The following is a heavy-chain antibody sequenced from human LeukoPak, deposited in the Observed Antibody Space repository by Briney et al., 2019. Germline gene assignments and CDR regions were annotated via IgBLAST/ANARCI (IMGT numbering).Heavy chain of an antibody. J-gene: IGHJ3*02. CDR3: ARDQFIHTFDI. Sequence: GGSLRLSCAASGFTFSSFSMNWVRQAPGKGLEWVSSIYSTTTYKYYADSVKGRFTISRDNAENSLYLQMNSLRAEDTAVYYCARDQFIHTFDIWGQGTMVTVSS. CDR1: GFTFSSFS. CDR2: IYSTTTYK. V-gene: IGHV3-21*01. D-gene: IGHD5-24*01.